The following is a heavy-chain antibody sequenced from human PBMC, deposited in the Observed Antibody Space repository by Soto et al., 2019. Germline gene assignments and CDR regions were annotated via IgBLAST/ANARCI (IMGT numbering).Heavy chain of an antibody. J-gene: IGHJ4*02. CDR2: IKSKTDGGTT. V-gene: IGHV3-15*07. CDR1: SFTFTNAW. Sequence: EVQLVESGGGLVKPGGSLRLSCAASSFTFTNAWMNWVRQAPGKGLEWVGRIKSKTDGGTTDYAAPVKGRFTISRDDSKNTLYLQMNSLKTEDTAVYYCTTHVLRFLERDYWGQGTPVTVSS. D-gene: IGHD3-3*01. CDR3: TTHVLRFLERDY.